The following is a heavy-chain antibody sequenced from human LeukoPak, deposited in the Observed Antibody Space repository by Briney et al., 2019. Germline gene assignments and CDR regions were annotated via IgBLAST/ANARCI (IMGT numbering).Heavy chain of an antibody. D-gene: IGHD2-2*02. V-gene: IGHV3-73*01. CDR1: GFTLSGSA. J-gene: IGHJ4*02. Sequence: GGSLRLSCAASGFTLSGSAVHWVRQASGKGLEWVGRIRTKANNYATAYAASVKGRLTISRDDSKNTAYLQMNSLKNEDTAVYYCTRLGDYTTSPGGYWGQGALVTVSS. CDR3: TRLGDYTTSPGGY. CDR2: IRTKANNYAT.